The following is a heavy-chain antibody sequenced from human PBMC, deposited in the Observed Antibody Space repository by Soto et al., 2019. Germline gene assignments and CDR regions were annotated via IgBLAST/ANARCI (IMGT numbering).Heavy chain of an antibody. CDR2: IKSKTDGGTT. CDR1: GFTFSNAW. J-gene: IGHJ3*02. Sequence: GGSLRLSCAAYGFTFSNAWMSWVRQAPGKGLEWVGRIKSKTDGGTTKYAAPVKGRFTISRDDSKNTLYLQMNSLKTEDTAVYYCTTNGGIAVAGTAFDIWGQGPRVTGSS. D-gene: IGHD6-19*01. V-gene: IGHV3-15*01. CDR3: TTNGGIAVAGTAFDI.